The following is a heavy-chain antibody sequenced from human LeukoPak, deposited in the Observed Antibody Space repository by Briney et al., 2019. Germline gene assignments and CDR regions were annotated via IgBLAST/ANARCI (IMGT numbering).Heavy chain of an antibody. J-gene: IGHJ4*02. Sequence: SVKVSCKASGGTFSSYAISWVRQAPGQGLEWMGRIIPILGIANYAQKFQGRVTITADKSTSTAYIELSSLRSEDTAVYYCARDATGPFDYWGQGTLVTVSS. CDR1: GGTFSSYA. CDR3: ARDATGPFDY. CDR2: IIPILGIA. V-gene: IGHV1-69*04. D-gene: IGHD1-1*01.